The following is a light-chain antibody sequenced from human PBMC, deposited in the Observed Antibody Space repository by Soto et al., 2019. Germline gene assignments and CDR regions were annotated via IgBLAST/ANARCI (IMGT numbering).Light chain of an antibody. CDR3: CSYAGSYTYV. V-gene: IGLV2-11*01. Sequence: ALTQPRSVSGSPVQSVTISCTGTSSVVGGYNYVSWYQQHPGKAPKLMIYGVSKRPSGVPDRFSGSKSGNTASLTISGLQAEDEADYYCCSYAGSYTYVFGTGTKVTVL. CDR2: GVS. CDR1: SSVVGGYNY. J-gene: IGLJ1*01.